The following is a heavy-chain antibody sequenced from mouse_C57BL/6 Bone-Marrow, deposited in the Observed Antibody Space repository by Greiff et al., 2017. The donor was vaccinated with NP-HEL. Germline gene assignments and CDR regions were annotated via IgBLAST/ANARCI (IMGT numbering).Heavy chain of an antibody. Sequence: EVQLVESGGDLVKPGGSLKLSCAASGFTFSSYGMSWVRQTPDKRLEWVATISSGGSYTYYPDSVKGRFTISRDNAKNTLYLQMSSLKSEDTAMYYCARPYDGYPDYWGQGTTLTVSS. D-gene: IGHD2-3*01. J-gene: IGHJ2*01. CDR2: ISSGGSYT. CDR1: GFTFSSYG. CDR3: ARPYDGYPDY. V-gene: IGHV5-6*01.